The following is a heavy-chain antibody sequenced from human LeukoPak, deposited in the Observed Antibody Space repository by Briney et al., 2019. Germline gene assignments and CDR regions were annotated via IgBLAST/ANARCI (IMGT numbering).Heavy chain of an antibody. Sequence: GGSPRLSCAASGFTFSAYWMHWVRQVPGKGLVWVSRINNDGTATFFADSVKGRFTISRDNVKNTLYLQMDSLRAEDTAMYYCAREILEPGKTHEYWGQGTLVTVSS. CDR3: AREILEPGKTHEY. D-gene: IGHD1-1*01. CDR1: GFTFSAYW. J-gene: IGHJ4*02. CDR2: INNDGTAT. V-gene: IGHV3-74*01.